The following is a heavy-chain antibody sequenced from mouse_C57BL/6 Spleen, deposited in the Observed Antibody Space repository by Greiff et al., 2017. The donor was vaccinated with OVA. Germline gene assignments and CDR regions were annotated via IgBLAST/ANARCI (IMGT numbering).Heavy chain of an antibody. CDR2: IDPSDSYT. CDR3: ARKSKRGYFEV. Sequence: VQLQQPGAELVMPGASVKLSCKASGYTFTSYWMHWVKQRPGQGLEWIGEIDPSDSYTNYNQKFKGKSTLTVDKSSSTAYMQLSSLTSEDSAVYYCARKSKRGYFEVWGTGTTVTVSS. D-gene: IGHD1-3*01. CDR1: GYTFTSYW. V-gene: IGHV1-69*01. J-gene: IGHJ1*03.